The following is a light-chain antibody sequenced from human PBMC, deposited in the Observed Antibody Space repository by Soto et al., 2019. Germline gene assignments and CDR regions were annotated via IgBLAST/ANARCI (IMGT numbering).Light chain of an antibody. CDR2: AAS. CDR3: QQYQDWPIT. J-gene: IGKJ5*01. V-gene: IGKV3-15*01. Sequence: EIVMTQSPATLSVSPVARATLSCTASQNANTGLAWYQQKPGQAPRLIIYAASTRAAGIPDRFSGSGSGTEFTLTISSLQSEDFAVYHCQQYQDWPITFGQGTRLEIE. CDR1: QNANTG.